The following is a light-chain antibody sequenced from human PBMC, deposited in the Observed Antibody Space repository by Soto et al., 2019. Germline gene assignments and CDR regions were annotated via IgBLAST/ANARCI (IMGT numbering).Light chain of an antibody. Sequence: IQMTQSPSTLSASVGDRVTITCRASQSIGTWMAWYQQKPRKAPKRLIYKASSLESGVPSRFSGSGSGTEFTLTIISLQPDDFATYYCQQYNSLFGQVTKVEIK. CDR2: KAS. CDR1: QSIGTW. CDR3: QQYNSL. J-gene: IGKJ1*01. V-gene: IGKV1-5*03.